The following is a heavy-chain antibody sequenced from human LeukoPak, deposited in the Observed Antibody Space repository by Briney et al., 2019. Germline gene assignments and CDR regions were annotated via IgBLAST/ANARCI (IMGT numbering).Heavy chain of an antibody. CDR1: GFTFSSYA. CDR3: AKASSYGSMSYDFDS. CDR2: ISASGGTT. D-gene: IGHD3-10*01. J-gene: IGHJ4*02. Sequence: PGGSLRLSCAASGFTFSSYAMNWVRQDPGKGLEWVSGISASGGTTYYADSMKGRFTISRDNSKGTLFLQLNSLRAEDTAVNYCAKASSYGSMSYDFDSWGQGTLVTVSS. V-gene: IGHV3-23*01.